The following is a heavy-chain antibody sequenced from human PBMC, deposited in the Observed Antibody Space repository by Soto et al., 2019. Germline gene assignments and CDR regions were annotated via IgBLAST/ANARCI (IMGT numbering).Heavy chain of an antibody. V-gene: IGHV3-7*03. Sequence: LRLSCAASGFTLSNYWMSWVRQAPGKGLEWVANIKPDESEKYYVDSVKGRFTITRDNAKNSLYLQMNSLRAEDTAVYYCARVFDFLWGSYPLNVWGQGTLVTVSS. D-gene: IGHD3-16*02. CDR3: ARVFDFLWGSYPLNV. CDR1: GFTLSNYW. CDR2: IKPDESEK. J-gene: IGHJ4*02.